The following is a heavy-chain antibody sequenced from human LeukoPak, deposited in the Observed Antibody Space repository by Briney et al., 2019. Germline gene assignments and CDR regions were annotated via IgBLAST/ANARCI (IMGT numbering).Heavy chain of an antibody. J-gene: IGHJ4*02. V-gene: IGHV3-7*01. CDR2: IKQDGSEK. Sequence: PGGSLRLSCAASGFTFSSYWMSWVRQAPGKGLEWVANIKQDGSEKYYVDSVKGRFTISRDNAKNSLYLQMNSLRAEDTAVYYCARDLYDILTGYYPYYFDYWGQGTLVTVSS. CDR3: ARDLYDILTGYYPYYFDY. CDR1: GFTFSSYW. D-gene: IGHD3-9*01.